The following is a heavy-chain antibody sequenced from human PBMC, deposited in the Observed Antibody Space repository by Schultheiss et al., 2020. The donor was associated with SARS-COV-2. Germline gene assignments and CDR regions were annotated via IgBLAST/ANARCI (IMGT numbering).Heavy chain of an antibody. V-gene: IGHV3-49*04. CDR2: IRSEAYGGTT. D-gene: IGHD3-9*01. J-gene: IGHJ4*02. Sequence: GGSLRLSCTASGITFGDHAMSWVRQAPGKGLEWVGFIRSEAYGGTTEFAASVKGRFTISRDDSKNIAYLHMNSLKTEDTAVYYCTSGTLRYFDRSYRLYFDYWGQGTLVTVSS. CDR3: TSGTLRYFDRSYRLYFDY. CDR1: GITFGDHA.